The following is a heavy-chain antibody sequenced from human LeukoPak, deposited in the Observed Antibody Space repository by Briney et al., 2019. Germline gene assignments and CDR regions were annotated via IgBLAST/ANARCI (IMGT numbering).Heavy chain of an antibody. CDR3: VSFYETY. D-gene: IGHD2-2*01. J-gene: IGHJ4*02. CDR2: INSDGSWT. V-gene: IGHV3-74*01. CDR1: GNYW. Sequence: HPGGSLRLSCAASGNYWMHWVRQAPGKGLVWVSHINSDGSWTGYADSVKGRFTISKDNAKNMVHLHMNSLRVDDTAVYYCVSFYETYWGRGTLVTVSS.